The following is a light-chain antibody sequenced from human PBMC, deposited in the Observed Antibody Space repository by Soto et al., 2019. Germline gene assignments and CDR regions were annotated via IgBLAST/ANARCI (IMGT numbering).Light chain of an antibody. CDR3: RQSDHSPIHT. V-gene: IGKV1-39*01. J-gene: IGKJ2*01. CDR2: AAS. CDR1: QSIGTS. Sequence: DIQMTQSPSSLSASVGDRVTITCRASQSIGTSLNWYQQKPGEAPKLLIYAASSLQSGVPSRFIGSGSGTDFTLTISRLQPEDFATYYCRQSDHSPIHTFGQGTDLEIK.